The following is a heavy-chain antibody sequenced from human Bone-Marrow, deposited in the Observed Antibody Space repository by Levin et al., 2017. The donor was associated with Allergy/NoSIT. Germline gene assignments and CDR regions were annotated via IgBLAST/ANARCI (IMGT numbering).Heavy chain of an antibody. CDR1: GGSISSSNW. J-gene: IGHJ6*02. Sequence: PSETLSLTCAVSGGSISSSNWWSWVRQPPGKGLEWIGEIYHSGSTNYNPSLKSRVTISVDKSKNQFSLKLSSVTAADTAVYYCARDGFVVVVAATQREYYYYGMDVWGQGTTVTVSS. CDR3: ARDGFVVVVAATQREYYYYGMDV. D-gene: IGHD2-15*01. CDR2: IYHSGST. V-gene: IGHV4-4*02.